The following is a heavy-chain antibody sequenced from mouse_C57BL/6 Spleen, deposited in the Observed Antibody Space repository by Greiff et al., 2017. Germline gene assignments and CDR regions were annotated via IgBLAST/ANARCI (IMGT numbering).Heavy chain of an antibody. CDR2: IRNKANGYTT. J-gene: IGHJ4*01. Sequence: EVMLVESGGGLVQPGGSLSLSCAASGFTFTDYYMSWVRQPPGKALEWLGFIRNKANGYTTEYSASVKGRFTISRDKSQSILYLQMNAQRAEDSATYYWARFYSNYPYYAMDYWGQGTSVTVSS. D-gene: IGHD2-5*01. V-gene: IGHV7-3*01. CDR3: ARFYSNYPYYAMDY. CDR1: GFTFTDYY.